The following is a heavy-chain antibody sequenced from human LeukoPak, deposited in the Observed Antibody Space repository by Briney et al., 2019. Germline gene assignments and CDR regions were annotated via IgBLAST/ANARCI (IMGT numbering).Heavy chain of an antibody. J-gene: IGHJ4*02. CDR2: INSDGSST. V-gene: IGHV3-74*03. Sequence: GGSLRLSCAASGFTFSNYWMHWVRQAPGKGLVWVSRINSDGSSTTYADSVKGRFTISRDNAKNTLYLQMNGLRAEDTAVYYCARRLWFGELLDRGQFDYWGQGTLVTVSS. CDR1: GFTFSNYW. D-gene: IGHD3-10*01. CDR3: ARRLWFGELLDRGQFDY.